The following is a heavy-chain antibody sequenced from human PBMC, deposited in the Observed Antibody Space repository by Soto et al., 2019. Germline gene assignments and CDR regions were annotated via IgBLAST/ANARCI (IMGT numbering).Heavy chain of an antibody. J-gene: IGHJ4*02. D-gene: IGHD2-15*01. CDR1: GFTFSSYG. CDR2: ISYDGSNK. Sequence: PGGSLRLSCAASGFTFSSYGMHWVRQAPGKGLEWVAVISYDGSNKYYADYVKGRFTISRDNSKNTLYLQMNSLRAEDTAVYYCAKDLRYCSGGSCYDRGYCFDYWGQRTLVTVSS. CDR3: AKDLRYCSGGSCYDRGYCFDY. V-gene: IGHV3-30*18.